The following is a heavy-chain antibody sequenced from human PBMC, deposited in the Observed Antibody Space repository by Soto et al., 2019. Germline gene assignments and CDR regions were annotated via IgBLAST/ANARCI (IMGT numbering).Heavy chain of an antibody. CDR2: ISGSGGST. CDR3: ARGSSGSYYRAFDI. Sequence: PGGSLRLSCVGSGFTFSNYFIYWVRQAPGKGLEWVSTISGSGGSTYYADSVKGRFTISRDNSKNTLYLQMNSLRVEDTAVYYCARGSSGSYYRAFDIWGQGTMVTVSS. V-gene: IGHV3-23*01. D-gene: IGHD1-26*01. J-gene: IGHJ3*02. CDR1: GFTFSNYF.